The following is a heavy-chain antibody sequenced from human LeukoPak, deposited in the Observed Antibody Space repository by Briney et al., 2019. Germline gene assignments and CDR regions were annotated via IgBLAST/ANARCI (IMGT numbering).Heavy chain of an antibody. CDR2: IYTSGST. CDR1: GGSISSYY. V-gene: IGHV4-4*07. D-gene: IGHD2-2*01. CDR3: ARDLRWYQHAPPVAYNWFDP. J-gene: IGHJ5*02. Sequence: PSETLSLTCTVSGGSISSYYWSWIRQPAGKGLEWIGRIYTSGSTNYNPSLKSRVTMSVDTSKNQFSLKLSSVTAADTAVYYCARDLRWYQHAPPVAYNWFDPWGQGILVTVSS.